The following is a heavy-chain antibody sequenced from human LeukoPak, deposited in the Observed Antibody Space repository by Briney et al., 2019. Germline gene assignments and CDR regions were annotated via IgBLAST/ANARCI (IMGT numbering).Heavy chain of an antibody. D-gene: IGHD3-10*01. V-gene: IGHV3-64*01. Sequence: GGSLRLSCAASGFTFNNYAMSWVRQAPGKGLEYVSAISSNGGSTYYANSVKGRFTISRDNSKNTLYLQMGSLRAEDMAVYYCARSPGEVVNPEYAFDIWGQGTMVTVSS. CDR2: ISSNGGST. J-gene: IGHJ3*02. CDR3: ARSPGEVVNPEYAFDI. CDR1: GFTFNNYA.